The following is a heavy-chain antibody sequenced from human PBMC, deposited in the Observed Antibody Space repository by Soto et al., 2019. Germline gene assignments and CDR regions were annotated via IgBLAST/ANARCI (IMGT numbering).Heavy chain of an antibody. J-gene: IGHJ4*02. CDR3: ASDFYYYGSGTMGGYFAY. Sequence: EVQLVESGGGLVQPGGSLRLSCAASGLTVSSNYMSWVRQAPGKGLEWVSVIHSGGSTYYADSVKGRFTISRDNSKNSLYLQMTSLRAEDTAVYYCASDFYYYGSGTMGGYFAYWGQGTLVTVSS. V-gene: IGHV3-66*01. CDR1: GLTVSSNY. D-gene: IGHD3-10*01. CDR2: IHSGGST.